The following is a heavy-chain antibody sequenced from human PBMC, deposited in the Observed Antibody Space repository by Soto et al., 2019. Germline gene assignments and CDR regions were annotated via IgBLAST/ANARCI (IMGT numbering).Heavy chain of an antibody. V-gene: IGHV3-23*01. CDR1: GFTFSSYA. CDR2: ISGSGGST. D-gene: IGHD3-9*01. Sequence: EVQLLESGGGLVQPGGSLRLSCAASGFTFSSYAMSWVRQAPGKGLEWVSAISGSGGSTYYADSVKGRFTISRDNSKNTLYLQMNSLRADDTAVYYCAKIVPYDILTGYYKVGFDYWGQGTLVTVSS. CDR3: AKIVPYDILTGYYKVGFDY. J-gene: IGHJ4*02.